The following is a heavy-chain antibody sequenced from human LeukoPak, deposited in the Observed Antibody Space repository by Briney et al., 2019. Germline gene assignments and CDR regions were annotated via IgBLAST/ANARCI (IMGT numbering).Heavy chain of an antibody. J-gene: IGHJ4*02. CDR3: ASLYCSGGSCYSEY. D-gene: IGHD2-15*01. CDR2: MNPNSGNT. Sequence: ASVKVSCKASGYTLTSYGISWVRQAPGQGLEWMGWMNPNSGNTGYAQKFQGRVTMTRNTSISTAYMELSSLRSEDTAVYYCASLYCSGGSCYSEYWGQGTLVTVSS. V-gene: IGHV1-8*02. CDR1: GYTLTSYG.